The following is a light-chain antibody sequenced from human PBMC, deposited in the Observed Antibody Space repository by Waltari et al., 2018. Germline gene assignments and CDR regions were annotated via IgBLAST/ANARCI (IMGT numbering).Light chain of an antibody. CDR3: HCYDSSLSASV. V-gene: IGLV1-40*01. CDR2: ASN. Sequence: QSVLTQPPSVSGAPGQRVTISCTGSNSNIGAGYDVHWYQQRQGRAPKLLVYASNDRPSGVPGHFSDSKSGMSASLDITGLQAEDEATYYCHCYDSSLSASVFGGGTKVTVL. CDR1: NSNIGAGYD. J-gene: IGLJ3*02.